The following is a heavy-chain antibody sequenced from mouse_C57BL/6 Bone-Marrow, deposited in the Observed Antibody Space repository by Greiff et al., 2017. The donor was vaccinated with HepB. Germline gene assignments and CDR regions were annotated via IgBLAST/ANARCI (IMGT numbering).Heavy chain of an antibody. V-gene: IGHV1-62-2*01. CDR3: ARHAHYYGSSYYFDY. J-gene: IGHJ2*01. CDR2: FYPGSGSI. Sequence: VQRVESGAELVKPGASVKLSCKASGYTFTEYTIHWVKQRSGQGLEWIGWFYPGSGSIKYNEKFKDKATLTADKSSSTVYMELSRLTSEDSAVYFCARHAHYYGSSYYFDYWGQGTTLTVSS. D-gene: IGHD1-1*01. CDR1: GYTFTEYT.